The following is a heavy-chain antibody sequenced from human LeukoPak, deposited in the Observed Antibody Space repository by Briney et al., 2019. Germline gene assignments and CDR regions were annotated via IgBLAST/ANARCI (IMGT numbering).Heavy chain of an antibody. CDR2: IYYSGCT. D-gene: IGHD2-15*01. CDR3: ARWSPYYFDY. CDR1: GGSISSGGYY. J-gene: IGHJ4*02. V-gene: IGHV4-31*03. Sequence: SQTLSLTCTVSGGSISSGGYYWSWIRQHPGKGLEWIGFIYYSGCTYYNPSRKSRVTISVDTSKNHFSLKVSSVTAADTAVYYCARWSPYYFDYWGQGTLVTVSS.